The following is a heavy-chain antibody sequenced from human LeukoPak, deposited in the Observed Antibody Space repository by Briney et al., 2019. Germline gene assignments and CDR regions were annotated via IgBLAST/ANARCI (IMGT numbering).Heavy chain of an antibody. CDR3: ATGTSWFDP. CDR2: IYYSGST. Sequence: SETLSLTCTVSGGSISSYYCNWIRQPPGKRLEWIGYIYYSGSTNYNPSLKSRVTISIDTSKNRFSLKMTSLTAADTAVYYCATGTSWFDPWGQGTLVTVSS. CDR1: GGSISSYY. V-gene: IGHV4-59*08. J-gene: IGHJ5*02.